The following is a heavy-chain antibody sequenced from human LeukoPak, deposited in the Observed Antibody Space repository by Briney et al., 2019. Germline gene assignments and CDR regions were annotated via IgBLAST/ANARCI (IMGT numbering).Heavy chain of an antibody. CDR1: GYTFTGYY. V-gene: IGHV1-2*02. CDR2: INPNSGGT. D-gene: IGHD3-9*01. J-gene: IGHJ4*02. CDR3: ARDWLLRYSQGGFDN. Sequence: ASVKVSCKASGYTFTGYYMHWVRQAPGQGLEWMGWINPNSGGTNYAQKFQGRVTMTRDTSISTAYMELSRLRSDDTAVYYCARDWLLRYSQGGFDNWGQGTLVTVSS.